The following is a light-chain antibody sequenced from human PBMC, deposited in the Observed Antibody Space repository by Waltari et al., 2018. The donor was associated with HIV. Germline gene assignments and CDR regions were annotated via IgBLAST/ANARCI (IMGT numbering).Light chain of an antibody. CDR1: QSISSY. CDR3: QQSYSTLRGT. V-gene: IGKV1-39*01. CDR2: AAS. Sequence: DIQLTPSPSSLSASVGDRVTITCRASQSISSYLNWYQQKPGKAPKLLIYAASSLQSGVPSRFSGSGSGTDFTLTISSLQPEDFATYYCQQSYSTLRGTFGQGTKVEIK. J-gene: IGKJ1*01.